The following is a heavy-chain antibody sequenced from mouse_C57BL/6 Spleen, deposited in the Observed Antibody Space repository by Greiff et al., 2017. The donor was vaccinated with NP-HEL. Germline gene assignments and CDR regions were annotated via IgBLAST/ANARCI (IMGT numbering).Heavy chain of an antibody. J-gene: IGHJ1*03. V-gene: IGHV1-69*01. CDR1: GYTFTSYW. D-gene: IGHD1-1*01. CDR2: IDPSDSYT. CDR3: ARRSYVDWYFDV. Sequence: VQLQQPGAELVMPGASVKLSCKASGYTFTSYWMHWVKQRPGQGLEWIGEIDPSDSYTNYNQKFKGKSTLTVDKSSSTAYMQLSSLTSEDSAVYYCARRSYVDWYFDVWGTGTTVTVSS.